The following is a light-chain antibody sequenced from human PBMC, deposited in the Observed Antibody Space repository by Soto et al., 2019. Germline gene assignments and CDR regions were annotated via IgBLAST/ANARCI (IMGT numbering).Light chain of an antibody. CDR2: EGS. CDR1: SSDVGSYNL. V-gene: IGLV2-23*01. Sequence: QSALTQPASVSGSPGQSITISCTGTSSDVGSYNLVSWYQQHPGKAPKLMIYEGSKRHSGVSNRFSGSKSGNTASLTISGLQAEDEADYYCCPYAGSSTLVFGGGTKVTVL. J-gene: IGLJ2*01. CDR3: CPYAGSSTLV.